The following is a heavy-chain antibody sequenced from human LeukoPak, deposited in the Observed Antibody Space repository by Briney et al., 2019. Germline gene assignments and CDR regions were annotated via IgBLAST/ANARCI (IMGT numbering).Heavy chain of an antibody. CDR3: AGPLGMTGTHDAFDI. CDR1: GYTFTSYG. J-gene: IGHJ3*02. CDR2: ISAYNGNT. D-gene: IGHD1-7*01. V-gene: IGHV1-18*01. Sequence: ASVKVSCKASGYTFTSYGISWVRQAPGQGLEWMGWISAYNGNTNYAQKFQGRVTITTDESTSTAYMELSSLRSEDTAVYYCAGPLGMTGTHDAFDIWGQGTMVTVSS.